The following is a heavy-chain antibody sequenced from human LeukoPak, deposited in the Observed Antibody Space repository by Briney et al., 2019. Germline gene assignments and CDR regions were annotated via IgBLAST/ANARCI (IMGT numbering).Heavy chain of an antibody. Sequence: ASVKVSCKVSGHILTTLSIHWARQAPGKGLEWMGGFDPENGKIFYAQKFQGRVTMTEDTSTDTAYMEVSSLRSEDTAVYYCATTLTTVTIILVYWGQGTLVTVSS. V-gene: IGHV1-24*01. CDR2: FDPENGKI. CDR3: ATTLTTVTIILVY. D-gene: IGHD4-17*01. J-gene: IGHJ4*02. CDR1: GHILTTLS.